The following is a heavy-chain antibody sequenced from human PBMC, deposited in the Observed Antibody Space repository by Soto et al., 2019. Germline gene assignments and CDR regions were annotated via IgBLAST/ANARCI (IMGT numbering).Heavy chain of an antibody. V-gene: IGHV2-5*02. Sequence: QITLKESGPTLVKPTQTLTLTCTISGFSLSTGGVGVGWIRQPPGKALEWLALIYWDDDKRYSPSLKSSLPITKHTSKNMVVLTGTHMDPVDSLTYYCAHSRCGGDFLQSYSSSFYYAADDWGPGATGSSSS. D-gene: IGHD2-21*02. J-gene: IGHJ6*02. CDR3: AHSRCGGDFLQSYSSSFYYAADD. CDR1: GFSLSTGGVG. CDR2: IYWDDDK.